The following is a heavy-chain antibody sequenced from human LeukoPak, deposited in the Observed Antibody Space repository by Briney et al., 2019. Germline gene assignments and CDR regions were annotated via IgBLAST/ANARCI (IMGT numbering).Heavy chain of an antibody. D-gene: IGHD2-2*01. Sequence: PGGSLRLSCAASGFTFSSYAISWVRQAPGKGLEWVSAISTSGGSTNYADSVKGRFTISRDNSKNTLYLQMNSLRVEDTAVYYCAATRRCSSTICYAFDIWGQGTMVTVSS. CDR2: ISTSGGST. V-gene: IGHV3-23*01. CDR1: GFTFSSYA. J-gene: IGHJ3*02. CDR3: AATRRCSSTICYAFDI.